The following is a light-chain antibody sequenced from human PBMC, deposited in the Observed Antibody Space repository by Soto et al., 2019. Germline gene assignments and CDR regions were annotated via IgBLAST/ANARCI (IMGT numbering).Light chain of an antibody. J-gene: IGLJ3*02. CDR2: DVS. CDR1: SSDVGGYIY. Sequence: QAVVTQPRSVSGSPGQSVTISCTGTSSDVGGYIYVSWYQQYAAKAPKVMIYDVSRRPSGVPDRFSGSKSGNTASLTISGLQAEDEAVYYCCSYAGNKTVVFGGGTKVTVL. CDR3: CSYAGNKTVV. V-gene: IGLV2-11*01.